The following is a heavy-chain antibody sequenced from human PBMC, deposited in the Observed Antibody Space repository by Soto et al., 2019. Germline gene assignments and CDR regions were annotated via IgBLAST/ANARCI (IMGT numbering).Heavy chain of an antibody. Sequence: GESLRLSCTASGFTFSSNCMNWVRQAPGKGLEWGADINQDGDEDNLLYSVKGRFTISRNNAKKSLFLQMNSLRVEDTAVYSCARSGDGHHDLLDYWGEGALVTVSS. CDR3: ARSGDGHHDLLDY. CDR2: INQDGDED. V-gene: IGHV3-7*01. D-gene: IGHD1-26*01. CDR1: GFTFSSNC. J-gene: IGHJ4*02.